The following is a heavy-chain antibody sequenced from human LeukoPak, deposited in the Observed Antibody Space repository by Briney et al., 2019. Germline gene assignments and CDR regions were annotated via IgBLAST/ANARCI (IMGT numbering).Heavy chain of an antibody. CDR3: ARGFDSSGYYDY. CDR2: INRSGST. J-gene: IGHJ4*02. Sequence: NPSETLSLTCAVYGGSFSGYYWSWIRQPPGKGLEWIGEINRSGSTNYNPSLESRVTISVDTSKNQFSLKLSSVTAADTAVYYCARGFDSSGYYDYWGQGTLVTVSS. V-gene: IGHV4-34*01. D-gene: IGHD3-22*01. CDR1: GGSFSGYY.